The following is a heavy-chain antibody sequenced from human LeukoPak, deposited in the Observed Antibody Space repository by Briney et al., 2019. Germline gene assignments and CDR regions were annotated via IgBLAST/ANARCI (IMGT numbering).Heavy chain of an antibody. J-gene: IGHJ4*02. CDR1: GSTFSSYE. CDR3: ARAHYYDSSAFDY. V-gene: IGHV3-48*03. Sequence: GGSLRLSCAASGSTFSSYEMNWVRQAPGKGLEWVSYISSSGSTIYYADSVKGRFTISRDNAKNSLYLQMNSLRAEDTAVYYCARAHYYDSSAFDYWGQGTLVTVSS. CDR2: ISSSGSTI. D-gene: IGHD3-22*01.